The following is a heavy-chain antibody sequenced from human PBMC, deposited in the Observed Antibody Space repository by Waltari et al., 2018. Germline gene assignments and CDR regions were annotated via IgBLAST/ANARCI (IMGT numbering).Heavy chain of an antibody. D-gene: IGHD6-6*01. CDR2: INHSGST. Sequence: QVQLQQWGAGLLKPSETLSLTCAVYGGSFSGYYWSWIRQPPGKGLEWIGEINHSGSTNYNPSLKSRVTISVDTSKNQFSLKLSSVTAADTAVYYCARRSGRIAACGYWFDPWGQGTLVTVSS. CDR1: GGSFSGYY. V-gene: IGHV4-34*01. CDR3: ARRSGRIAACGYWFDP. J-gene: IGHJ5*02.